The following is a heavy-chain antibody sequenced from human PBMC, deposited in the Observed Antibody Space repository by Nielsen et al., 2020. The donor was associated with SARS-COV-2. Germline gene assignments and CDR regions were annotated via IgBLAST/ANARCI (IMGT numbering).Heavy chain of an antibody. Sequence: SVNVSCKASGGTFSSSAISWVRQAPGQGLEWMGGIIPIFGTANYAQKFQGRVTITANDSTSTAYMELSRLRSEDTAVYYCARGYSYGGTVFDYWGQGTLVTVSS. CDR2: IIPIFGTA. CDR3: ARGYSYGGTVFDY. J-gene: IGHJ4*02. CDR1: GGTFSSSA. D-gene: IGHD5-18*01. V-gene: IGHV1-69*13.